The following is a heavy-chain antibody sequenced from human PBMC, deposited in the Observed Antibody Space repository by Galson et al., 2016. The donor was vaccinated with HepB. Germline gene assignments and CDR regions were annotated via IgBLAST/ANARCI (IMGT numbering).Heavy chain of an antibody. J-gene: IGHJ6*02. V-gene: IGHV3-23*01. CDR2: ISASGGTT. CDR1: GFTFSSNA. D-gene: IGHD2-8*01. CDR3: AKVSGGNGYYFYYYAMDV. Sequence: SGAEVKKPGESLRLSCAASGFTFSSNAMSWVRQAPGKGLEWVSGISASGGTTYYADSVKGRFTISRDNSKNTMYLQMNSLRAEDTAVYYCAKVSGGNGYYFYYYAMDVWGQGTTVTVSS.